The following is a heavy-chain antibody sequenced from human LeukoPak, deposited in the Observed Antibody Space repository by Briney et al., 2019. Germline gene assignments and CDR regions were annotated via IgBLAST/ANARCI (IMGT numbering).Heavy chain of an antibody. CDR2: INHSGST. CDR3: ARGLYRSLGSGSYYITGMDV. V-gene: IGHV4-34*01. Sequence: PSETLSLTCAVCGGPFSGYYWSWIRQPPGKGLEWIGEINHSGSTNYNPSLKSRVTISVDTSKNQFSLKLSSVTAADMAVYYCARGLYRSLGSGSYYITGMDVWGKGTTVTVSS. J-gene: IGHJ6*04. CDR1: GGPFSGYY. D-gene: IGHD3-10*01.